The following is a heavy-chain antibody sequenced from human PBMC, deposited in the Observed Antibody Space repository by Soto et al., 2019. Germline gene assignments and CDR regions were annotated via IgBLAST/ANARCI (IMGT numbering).Heavy chain of an antibody. CDR1: GGSISSYY. D-gene: IGHD6-13*01. Sequence: QVQLQESGPGLVKPSETLSLTCTVSGGSISSYYWSWIRQPPGKGLEWIGYIYYSGSTNYNPSLKSRVTISVATSKNQCSLKLSSVTAADTAVYCWARVAAAGGFNDYWGQGTLVTVSS. CDR3: ARVAAAGGFNDY. CDR2: IYYSGST. V-gene: IGHV4-59*08. J-gene: IGHJ4*02.